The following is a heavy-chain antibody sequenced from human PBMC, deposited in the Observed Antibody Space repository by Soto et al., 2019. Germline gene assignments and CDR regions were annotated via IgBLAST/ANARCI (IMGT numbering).Heavy chain of an antibody. CDR3: ASVEVELYYFEY. V-gene: IGHV4-59*01. CDR1: GGSISSYY. CDR2: IYYSGST. D-gene: IGHD1-7*01. J-gene: IGHJ4*02. Sequence: SGTLSLTCTVSGGSISSYYWSWTRQPPGKGLEWIGYIYYSGSTNYNPSLKSRVTISVDTSKNQFSLKLSSVTAADTAVYYCASVEVELYYFEYWGQGTLVTVSS.